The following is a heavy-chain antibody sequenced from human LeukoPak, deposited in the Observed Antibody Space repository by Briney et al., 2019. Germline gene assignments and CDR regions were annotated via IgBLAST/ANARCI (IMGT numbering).Heavy chain of an antibody. CDR3: ARDLEWGVAGTT. Sequence: ASVKVSCKASNYPFTSYGISWVRQAPGQGLEWMGWISAYNGNTNYAQKLQGRVTMTTDTSTSTAYMELRSLRSDDTAVYYCARDLEWGVAGTTWGQGTLVTVSS. CDR2: ISAYNGNT. CDR1: NYPFTSYG. V-gene: IGHV1-18*01. D-gene: IGHD6-19*01. J-gene: IGHJ5*02.